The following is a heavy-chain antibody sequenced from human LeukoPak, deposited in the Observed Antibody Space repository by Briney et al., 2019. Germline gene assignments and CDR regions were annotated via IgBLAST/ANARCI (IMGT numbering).Heavy chain of an antibody. J-gene: IGHJ4*02. D-gene: IGHD3-22*01. CDR1: GFTFSSYW. CDR2: IKQDGSEK. Sequence: TGGSLRLSCAASGFTFSSYWMSWVRQAPGKGLEWVANIKQDGSEKYYVDSVKGRFTISRDNAKNSLYLQMNSLRAEDTAVYYCARDNYFDSSGYYYGWGQGTLVTVSS. V-gene: IGHV3-7*03. CDR3: ARDNYFDSSGYYYG.